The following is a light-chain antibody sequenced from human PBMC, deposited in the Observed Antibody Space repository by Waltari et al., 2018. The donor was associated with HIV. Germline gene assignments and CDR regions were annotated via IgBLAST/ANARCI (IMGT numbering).Light chain of an antibody. CDR1: SSDVGGYKY. Sequence: QSALTQPASVSGSPGQSITISCTGTSSDVGGYKYVSWYQQHPGKAPKLMIYEVSNRPSGVSNRFSGSKSGNTASLTISGLQTEDEADYYCSSYTISSGYLFGTGTKVTVL. CDR3: SSYTISSGYL. CDR2: EVS. V-gene: IGLV2-14*01. J-gene: IGLJ1*01.